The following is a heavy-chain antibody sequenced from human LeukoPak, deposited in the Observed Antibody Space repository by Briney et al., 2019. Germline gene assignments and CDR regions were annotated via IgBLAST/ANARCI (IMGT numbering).Heavy chain of an antibody. J-gene: IGHJ4*02. CDR1: GYTFTSYD. Sequence: ASVKVSCKASGYTFTSYDINWVRQAPGQGLEWMGWISAYNGNTNYAQKLQGRVTMTTDTSTSTAYMELRSLRSDDTAVYYCAREFSYGSGSSTYYFDYWGQGTLVTVSS. D-gene: IGHD3-10*01. CDR2: ISAYNGNT. V-gene: IGHV1-18*01. CDR3: AREFSYGSGSSTYYFDY.